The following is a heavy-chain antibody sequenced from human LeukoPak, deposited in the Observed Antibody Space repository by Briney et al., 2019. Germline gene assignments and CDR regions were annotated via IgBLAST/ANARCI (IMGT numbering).Heavy chain of an antibody. CDR3: ARNSGWYGVS. J-gene: IGHJ4*02. CDR1: GYSISSGYY. CDR2: IYHSGST. V-gene: IGHV4-38-2*02. Sequence: SETLSLTCTVSGYSISSGYYWGWIRQPPGKGLEWIGSIYHSGSTYYNPSLKSRVTVSVDTSKNQFSLKLSSVTAADTAVYYCARNSGWYGVSWGQGTLVTVSS. D-gene: IGHD6-19*01.